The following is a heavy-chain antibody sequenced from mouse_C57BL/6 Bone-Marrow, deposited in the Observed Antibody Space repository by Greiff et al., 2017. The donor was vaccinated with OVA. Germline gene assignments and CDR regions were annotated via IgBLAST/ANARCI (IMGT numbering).Heavy chain of an antibody. V-gene: IGHV2-4*01. J-gene: IGHJ3*01. CDR3: AKESHYYGSSLGWFAY. CDR1: GFSLTSYG. D-gene: IGHD1-1*01. CDR2: IWSGGST. Sequence: QVQLKESGPGLVQPSQSLSITCTVSGFSLTSYGVHWVRQPPGKGLEWLGVIWSGGSTDYNAAFISRLSISKDNSKSQVFFKMNSLQADDTAIYYCAKESHYYGSSLGWFAYWGQGTLVTVSA.